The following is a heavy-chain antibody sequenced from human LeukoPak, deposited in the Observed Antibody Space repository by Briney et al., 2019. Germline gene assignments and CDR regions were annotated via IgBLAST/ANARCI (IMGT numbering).Heavy chain of an antibody. CDR2: IIPIFGTA. Sequence: SVKVSCKASGGTFSSYAISWVRQAPGQGLEWMGGIIPIFGTANYAQKFQGRVTITTDESTSTAYMELSSPRSEDTAVYYCATAGGKAPYFDYWGQGTLVTVSS. V-gene: IGHV1-69*05. CDR1: GGTFSSYA. CDR3: ATAGGKAPYFDY. J-gene: IGHJ4*02.